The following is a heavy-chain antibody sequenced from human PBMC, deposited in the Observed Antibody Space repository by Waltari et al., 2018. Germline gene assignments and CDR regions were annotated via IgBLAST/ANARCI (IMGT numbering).Heavy chain of an antibody. J-gene: IGHJ3*02. CDR3: ASDLGGTAVATDAFDI. CDR1: GGSRRRGYY. D-gene: IGHD6-19*01. V-gene: IGHV4-38-2*01. CDR2: VSHSGST. Sequence: QVQLQQSGPGQVKPSETLSLTCAVSGGSRRRGYYWGWIRQPLGKGLEWIGSVSHSGSTYYNPPLNSRVNISIHMSKHLFSLELRSVTAADTAVYFCASDLGGTAVATDAFDIWCQGTMVIVSS.